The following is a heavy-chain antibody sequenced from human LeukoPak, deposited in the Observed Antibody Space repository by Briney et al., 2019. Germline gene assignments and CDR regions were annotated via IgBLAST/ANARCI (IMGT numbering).Heavy chain of an antibody. CDR1: GFIFSDYY. CDR3: ARDYDSTGGERDYYYYMDV. Sequence: GGSLRLSCAASGFIFSDYYMSWFRQAPGKGLEWVSYISGSGRTTYYSDSVKGRFTISRDNAKNSLYLQMNSLRAQDTAVYYCARDYDSTGGERDYYYYMDVWGKGTTVTVSS. D-gene: IGHD3-22*01. J-gene: IGHJ6*03. V-gene: IGHV3-11*04. CDR2: ISGSGRTT.